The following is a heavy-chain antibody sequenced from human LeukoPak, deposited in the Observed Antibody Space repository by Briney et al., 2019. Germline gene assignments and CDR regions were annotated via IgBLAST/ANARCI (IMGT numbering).Heavy chain of an antibody. CDR2: SRNKANSYTT. CDR1: GFTFSDLY. D-gene: IGHD6-19*01. V-gene: IGHV3-72*01. J-gene: IGHJ4*02. Sequence: GGSLRLSCAASGFTFSDLYMDWVRQAPGKGLEWVGRSRNKANSYTTEYAASVKGRFTISRDDSKNSLYLQMNSLKTEDTAVYYCARLHSSGWYTDYWGQGTLVTVSS. CDR3: ARLHSSGWYTDY.